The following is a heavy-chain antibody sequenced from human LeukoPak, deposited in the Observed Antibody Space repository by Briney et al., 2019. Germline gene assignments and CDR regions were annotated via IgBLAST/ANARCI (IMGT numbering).Heavy chain of an antibody. D-gene: IGHD2-15*01. CDR2: INHSGST. Sequence: SETLSLTCAVYGGSFSGYYWSWIRQPPGKGLEWIGEINHSGSTNYNPSLKSRVTISVDTSKNQFSLKLSSVTAADTAVYCCARGPRMTRTYYYYYGMDVWGQGTTVTVSS. V-gene: IGHV4-34*01. CDR1: GGSFSGYY. CDR3: ARGPRMTRTYYYYYGMDV. J-gene: IGHJ6*02.